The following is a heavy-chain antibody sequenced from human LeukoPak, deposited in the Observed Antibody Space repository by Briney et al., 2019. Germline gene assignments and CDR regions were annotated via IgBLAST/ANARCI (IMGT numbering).Heavy chain of an antibody. CDR3: ARADSSSWYHAFSYYYYGMDV. Sequence: EASVKVSCKASGYTFTCYAMNWVRQAPGQGLEWMGWINTNTGNPTYAQGFTGRFVFSLDTSVSTAYLQISSLKAEDTAVYYCARADSSSWYHAFSYYYYGMDVWGQGTTVTVSS. CDR2: INTNTGNP. CDR1: GYTFTCYA. V-gene: IGHV7-4-1*02. J-gene: IGHJ6*02. D-gene: IGHD6-13*01.